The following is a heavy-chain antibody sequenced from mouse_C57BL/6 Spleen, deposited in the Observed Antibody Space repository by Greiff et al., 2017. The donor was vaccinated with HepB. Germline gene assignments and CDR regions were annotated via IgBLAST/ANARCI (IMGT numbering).Heavy chain of an antibody. CDR3: ARGGYYDYDGDYFDY. Sequence: ESGPGLVKPSQSLSLTCSVTGYSITSGYYWNWIRQFPGNKLEWMGYISYDGSNNYNPSLKNRISITRDTSKNQFFLKLNSVTTEDTATYYCARGGYYDYDGDYFDYWGQGTTLTVSS. CDR1: GYSITSGYY. J-gene: IGHJ2*01. V-gene: IGHV3-6*01. D-gene: IGHD2-4*01. CDR2: ISYDGSN.